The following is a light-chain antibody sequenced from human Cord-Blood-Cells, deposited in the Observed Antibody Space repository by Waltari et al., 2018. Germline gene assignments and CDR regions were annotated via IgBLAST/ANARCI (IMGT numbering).Light chain of an antibody. Sequence: QSALPQPASVSGSPGQSITISCTGTSSDVGGYNYVSWYQQPPGNAPKLMIYDVSNRPSGVSNRFSGSKSCNAASLTISGLQAEDEADYYCSSYTSSSPWVFGGGTKLTVL. CDR1: SSDVGGYNY. V-gene: IGLV2-14*01. CDR3: SSYTSSSPWV. CDR2: DVS. J-gene: IGLJ3*02.